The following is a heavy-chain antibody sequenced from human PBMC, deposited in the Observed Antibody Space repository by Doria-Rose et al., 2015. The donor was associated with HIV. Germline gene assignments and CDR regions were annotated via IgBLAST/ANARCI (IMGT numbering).Heavy chain of an antibody. D-gene: IGHD3-3*01. CDR3: ARAWTYDFWSGYPRGWFDP. V-gene: IGHV1-2*02. CDR1: GYTFTGYY. CDR2: INPNSGGT. J-gene: IGHJ5*02. Sequence: EVKKPGASVKVSCKASGYTFTGYYMHWVRQAPGQGLEWMGWINPNSGGTNYAQKFQGRDTMTRDTSISTAYMELSRLRSDDTAVYYCARAWTYDFWSGYPRGWFDPWGQGTLVTVSS.